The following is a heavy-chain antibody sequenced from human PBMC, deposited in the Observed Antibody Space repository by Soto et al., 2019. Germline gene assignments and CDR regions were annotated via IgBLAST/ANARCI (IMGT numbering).Heavy chain of an antibody. Sequence: QVQLQESGPGLVKPSQTLSLTCTVSGDSISRGGYYWSWIRQRPGKGLEWIGYVYDSGGTYYNPSLKSRVTISVDTSTNQFSLKLSSVTAADTAVYSCARSQPPEGYNYGYSTFDSWGQGTPVTVSS. V-gene: IGHV4-31*03. CDR2: VYDSGGT. D-gene: IGHD5-18*01. CDR1: GDSISRGGYY. J-gene: IGHJ4*02. CDR3: ARSQPPEGYNYGYSTFDS.